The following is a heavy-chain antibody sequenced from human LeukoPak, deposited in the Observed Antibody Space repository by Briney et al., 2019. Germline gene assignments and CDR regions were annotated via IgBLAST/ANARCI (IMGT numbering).Heavy chain of an antibody. Sequence: GGSLRLSCAASGFTFSSYAMSWVRQAPGKGLEWVSGISGSAGSAYYADAVKGRFTISRDNSKNTLFLQMNSLRAEDTAPYYCAKTVAIYFYYGLDVWGQGTTVAVSS. CDR1: GFTFSSYA. J-gene: IGHJ6*02. V-gene: IGHV3-23*01. D-gene: IGHD3-3*01. CDR2: ISGSAGSA. CDR3: AKTVAIYFYYGLDV.